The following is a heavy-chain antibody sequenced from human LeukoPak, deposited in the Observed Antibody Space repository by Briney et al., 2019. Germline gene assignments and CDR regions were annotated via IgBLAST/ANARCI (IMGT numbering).Heavy chain of an antibody. D-gene: IGHD1-26*01. CDR2: IYSGGST. V-gene: IGHV3-53*01. Sequence: GGSLRLSCAASRFTVSSNYMSWVRQAPGKGLEWVSVIYSGGSTYYADSVKGRFTISRDNSKNTLYLQVNSLRAEDTAVYYCARVQGARTYYFDYWGQGTLVTVSS. CDR3: ARVQGARTYYFDY. J-gene: IGHJ4*02. CDR1: RFTVSSNY.